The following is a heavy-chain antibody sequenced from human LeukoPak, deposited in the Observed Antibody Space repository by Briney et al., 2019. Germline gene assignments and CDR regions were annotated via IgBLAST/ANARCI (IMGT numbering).Heavy chain of an antibody. Sequence: SGTLSLTCAVSGGSISRSNWWSWVRPPPGKGLEWIGEIYHSGSTNYNPSLKSRVTISVDKSKNQFSLKLSSVTAADTAVYYCARSYSSSWYGSAGFDPWGQGTLVTVSS. J-gene: IGHJ5*02. CDR1: GGSISRSNW. D-gene: IGHD6-13*01. CDR3: ARSYSSSWYGSAGFDP. CDR2: IYHSGST. V-gene: IGHV4-4*02.